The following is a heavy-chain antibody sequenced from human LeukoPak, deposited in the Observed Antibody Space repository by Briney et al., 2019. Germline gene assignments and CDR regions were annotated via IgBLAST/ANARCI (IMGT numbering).Heavy chain of an antibody. CDR2: MNPNSGNT. J-gene: IGHJ4*02. CDR1: GYTFTSYD. Sequence: GASVKVSCKGSGYTFTSYDINWVRQATGQGLEWMGWMNPNSGNTGYAQKFQGRVTMTRNTSISTAYMELSSLRSEDTAVYYCARSWVVGAQGGFDYWGQGTLVTVSS. D-gene: IGHD1-26*01. V-gene: IGHV1-8*01. CDR3: ARSWVVGAQGGFDY.